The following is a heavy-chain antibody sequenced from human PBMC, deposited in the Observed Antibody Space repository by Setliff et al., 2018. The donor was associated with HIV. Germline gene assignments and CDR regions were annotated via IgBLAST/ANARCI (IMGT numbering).Heavy chain of an antibody. CDR2: VYPGDFDS. CDR3: ARRKSEDSGYGPRYYDF. CDR1: GYIFTNFW. Sequence: ESPKISCQASGYIFTNFWIGWVRQMPGKGLEWMGTVYPGDFDSIYNESFQGHVTMSVDKATRTAYLEWSSLKASDTAIYYCARRKSEDSGYGPRYYDFWGQGTLVTVSS. D-gene: IGHD3-22*01. J-gene: IGHJ4*02. V-gene: IGHV5-51*01.